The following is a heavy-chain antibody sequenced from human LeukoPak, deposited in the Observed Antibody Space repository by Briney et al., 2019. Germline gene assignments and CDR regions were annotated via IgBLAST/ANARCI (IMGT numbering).Heavy chain of an antibody. CDR1: GYTFSDYY. D-gene: IGHD5-12*01. V-gene: IGHV1-2*02. J-gene: IGHJ4*02. Sequence: ASVKVSCKAPGYTFSDYYIHWVRQDPGQGREWMGWINPSSGGTNYALKLQGRVTMTTDTSTSTAYMELRSLRSDDTAVYYCARDGSGYDKNDYWGQGTLVTVSS. CDR2: INPSSGGT. CDR3: ARDGSGYDKNDY.